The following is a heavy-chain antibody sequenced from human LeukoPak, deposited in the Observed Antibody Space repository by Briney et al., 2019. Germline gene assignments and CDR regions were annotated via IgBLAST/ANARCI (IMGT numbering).Heavy chain of an antibody. J-gene: IGHJ4*02. V-gene: IGHV1-8*01. CDR2: MNPNSGNT. CDR1: GYTFSSYD. D-gene: IGHD2-15*01. CDR3: ARGPRVAATPYDY. Sequence: ASVKVSCXASGYTFSSYDVNWVRQATGQGLEWMGWMNPNSGNTGYAQKFQGRVTMTRNTSISTAYMELSSLRSEDTAVYYCARGPRVAATPYDYWGQGTLVTVSS.